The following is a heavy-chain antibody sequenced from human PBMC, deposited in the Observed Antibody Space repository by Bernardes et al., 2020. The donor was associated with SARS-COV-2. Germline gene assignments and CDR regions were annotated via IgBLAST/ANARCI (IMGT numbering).Heavy chain of an antibody. J-gene: IGHJ4*02. CDR1: GFRFSKYD. CDR3: ARDGSNYEIDY. V-gene: IGHV3-33*01. Sequence: GGSLRLSCAASGFRFSKYDMHWVRQAPGKGLEWVAFISSGGSPTYYIDSVKGRFTISRDDSQNTVFLHMSSLRVDDTAVFYCARDGSNYEIDYWGRGTLVTVSS. CDR2: ISSGGSPT. D-gene: IGHD2-15*01.